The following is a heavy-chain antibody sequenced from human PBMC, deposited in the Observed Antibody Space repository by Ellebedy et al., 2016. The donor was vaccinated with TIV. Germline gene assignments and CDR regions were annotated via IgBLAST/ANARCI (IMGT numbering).Heavy chain of an antibody. J-gene: IGHJ6*02. CDR1: GFTVSSNY. CDR3: ARRGASYYDILTGYYRHYYGMDV. D-gene: IGHD3-9*01. Sequence: GESLKISCAASGFTVSSNYMSWVRQAPGKGLEWVSVIYSGGSTYYADSVKGRFTIFRDNSKNTLYLQMNSLRAEDTAVYYCARRGASYYDILTGYYRHYYGMDVWGQGTTVTVSS. V-gene: IGHV3-66*01. CDR2: IYSGGST.